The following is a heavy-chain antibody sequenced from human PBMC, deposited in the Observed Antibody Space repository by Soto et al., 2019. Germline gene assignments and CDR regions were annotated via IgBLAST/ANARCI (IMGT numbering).Heavy chain of an antibody. V-gene: IGHV1-46*01. D-gene: IGHD2-8*02. CDR1: GYSSSNYY. CDR2: VNPNGETT. CDR3: ASMTTIWSN. J-gene: IGHJ4*02. Sequence: QVQVVQSGAEVKEPGASVKVSCKASGYSSSNYYTHWVRQAPGQGLEWMGIVNPNGETTNYAQRFKGRVALTRDTSTTTDYMDLSLLTSDDTAIFFCASMTTIWSNWGQGTLVTVSS.